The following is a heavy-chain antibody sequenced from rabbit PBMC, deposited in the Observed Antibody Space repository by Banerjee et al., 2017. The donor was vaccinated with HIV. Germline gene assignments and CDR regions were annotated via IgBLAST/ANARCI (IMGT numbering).Heavy chain of an antibody. D-gene: IGHD4-1*01. CDR1: GLDFSSSYW. CDR3: ARDLAGVTGWNFGL. J-gene: IGHJ3*01. CDR2: IDVSSRGST. V-gene: IGHV1S40*01. Sequence: QSLEESGGDLVKPGASLTLTCTASGLDFSSSYWICWVRQAPGKGLEWIACIDVSSRGSTYYASWAKGRFTVSKASWTTVTLQMTSLTAADTASYFCARDLAGVTGWNFGLWGQGTLVTVS.